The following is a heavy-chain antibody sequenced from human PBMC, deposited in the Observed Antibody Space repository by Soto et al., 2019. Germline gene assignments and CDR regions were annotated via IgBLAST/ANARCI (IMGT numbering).Heavy chain of an antibody. CDR3: ARYISNYDFWSGYKYYFDY. CDR1: GGSISSGGYS. V-gene: IGHV4-30-2*01. D-gene: IGHD3-3*01. CDR2: IYHSGST. Sequence: SETLSLTCAVSGGSISSGGYSWSWIRQPPGKGLEWIGYIYHSGSTYYNPSLKSRVTISVDRSKNQFSLKLSSVTAADTAVYYCARYISNYDFWSGYKYYFDYWGQGTLVTVS. J-gene: IGHJ4*02.